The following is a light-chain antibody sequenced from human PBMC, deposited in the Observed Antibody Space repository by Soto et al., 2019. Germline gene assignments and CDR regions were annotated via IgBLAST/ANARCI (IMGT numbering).Light chain of an antibody. CDR1: SSDVGAYNY. J-gene: IGLJ3*02. V-gene: IGLV2-8*01. CDR2: EVT. Sequence: QSALTQPPSASGSPGQSVTISCTGTSSDVGAYNYVSWYQQHAGKAPKLVIYEVTKRPSGVPDRFSGSKSANTASLTVSGLQAEDEADYYCSSFAPSNTWVFGGGTQLTFL. CDR3: SSFAPSNTWV.